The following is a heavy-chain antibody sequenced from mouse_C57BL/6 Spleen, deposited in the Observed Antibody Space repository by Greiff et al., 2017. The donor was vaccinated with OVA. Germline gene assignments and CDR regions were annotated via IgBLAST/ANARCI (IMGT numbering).Heavy chain of an antibody. D-gene: IGHD1-1*01. Sequence: VQVVESGAELAKPGASVKLSCKASGYTFTSYWMHWVKQRPGQGLEWIGYINPSSGYTKYNQKFKDKATLTAEKSSSTAYMQLSSLTYEDSAVYYCARDYGSLDYWGQGTTLTVSS. CDR1: GYTFTSYW. V-gene: IGHV1-7*01. CDR3: ARDYGSLDY. CDR2: INPSSGYT. J-gene: IGHJ2*01.